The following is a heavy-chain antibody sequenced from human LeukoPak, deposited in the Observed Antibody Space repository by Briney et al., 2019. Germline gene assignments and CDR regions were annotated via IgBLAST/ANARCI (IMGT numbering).Heavy chain of an antibody. V-gene: IGHV4-61*02. Sequence: SETLSLTCTVSGGSISSGSYYWSWIRQPAGKGLEWIGRIYTSGSTNYNPSLKSRVTISVDTSKNQFSLKLSSVTAADTAVYYCARVTRIWSGYYNYYYYMDVWGKGTTVTVSS. D-gene: IGHD3-3*01. J-gene: IGHJ6*03. CDR2: IYTSGST. CDR3: ARVTRIWSGYYNYYYYMDV. CDR1: GGSISSGSYY.